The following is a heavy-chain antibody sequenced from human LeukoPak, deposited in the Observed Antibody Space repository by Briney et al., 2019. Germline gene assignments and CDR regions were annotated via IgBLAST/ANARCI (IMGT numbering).Heavy chain of an antibody. D-gene: IGHD1-1*01. CDR3: AKDVSGLESRSDY. V-gene: IGHV3-23*01. Sequence: PGGSLRLSCAASGSTFSSYAMSWVRQAPGKGLDWVAAVSESGHSTYYADSVRGRLTISRDNFKSTLYLQMNSLRAEDTAVYYCAKDVSGLESRSDYWGQGTLVTVSS. CDR2: VSESGHST. CDR1: GSTFSSYA. J-gene: IGHJ4*02.